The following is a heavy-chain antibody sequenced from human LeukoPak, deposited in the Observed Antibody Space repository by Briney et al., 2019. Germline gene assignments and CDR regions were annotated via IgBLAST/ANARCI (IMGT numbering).Heavy chain of an antibody. CDR2: IYYSGST. V-gene: IGHV4-39*07. D-gene: IGHD2-2*01. Sequence: SETLSLTCTVSGGSISSSSYYWGWIRQPPGKGLEWIGSIYYSGSTYYNPSLKSRVTISVDTSKNQFSLKLSSVTAADTAVYYCARAKQLYNWFDPWGKGTLVTVSS. CDR3: ARAKQLYNWFDP. CDR1: GGSISSSSYY. J-gene: IGHJ5*02.